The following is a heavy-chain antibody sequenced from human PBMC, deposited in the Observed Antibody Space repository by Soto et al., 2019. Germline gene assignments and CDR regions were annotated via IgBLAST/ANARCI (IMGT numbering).Heavy chain of an antibody. CDR2: SIPIFGTA. D-gene: IGHD3-10*01. CDR1: GGTFSSYS. J-gene: IGHJ6*02. V-gene: IGHV1-69*01. CDR3: ARGITMVRGVRPSGYYYYGMDV. Sequence: QVQLVQSGAEVKKPGSSVKVSCKASGGTFSSYSISWVRQAPGQGLEWRGGSIPIFGTANYAQKFQGRVTITADDSTSTAYMELSSLRSEDTAVYYCARGITMVRGVRPSGYYYYGMDVWGQGTPVTVSS.